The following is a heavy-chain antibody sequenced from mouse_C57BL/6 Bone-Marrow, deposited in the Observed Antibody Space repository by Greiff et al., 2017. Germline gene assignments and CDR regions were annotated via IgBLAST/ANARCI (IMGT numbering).Heavy chain of an antibody. CDR1: GYTFTSYW. D-gene: IGHD1-1*02. CDR2: IDPSDSYT. CDR3: AILGCYWYFDG. J-gene: IGHJ1*03. Sequence: VQLQQPGAELVMPGASVKLSCKASGYTFTSYWMHWVKQRPGQGLEWIGEIDPSDSYTNYNQKFKGKSTLTVDKSSSTAYMQLSSLTSEDSAVYYCAILGCYWYFDGWGTGTTVTVSS. V-gene: IGHV1-69*01.